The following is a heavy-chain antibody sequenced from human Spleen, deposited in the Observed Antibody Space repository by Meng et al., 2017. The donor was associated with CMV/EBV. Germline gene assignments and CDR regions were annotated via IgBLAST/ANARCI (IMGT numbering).Heavy chain of an antibody. D-gene: IGHD2-8*02. CDR1: GYTFSGYY. J-gene: IGHJ6*02. V-gene: IGHV1-2*02. CDR2: INPNTGGT. CDR3: ASPYVLRNYGMDV. Sequence: ASVKVSCKASGYTFSGYYIHWVRQAPGQGLEWMGWINPNTGGTNFAQKFQGRVTMTRDTSTSTGYMELSRLRTDDTAVYYCASPYVLRNYGMDVWGQGTTVTVSS.